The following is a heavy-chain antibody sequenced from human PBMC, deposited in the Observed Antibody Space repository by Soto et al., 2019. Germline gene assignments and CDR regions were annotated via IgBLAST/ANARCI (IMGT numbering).Heavy chain of an antibody. CDR1: GFIFENFG. CDR3: AKNQGVELVPLATVDWFDP. CDR2: ISGSGFKK. D-gene: IGHD1-26*01. Sequence: PGGALRLSCAACGFIFENFGMSWVRQAPGKGLEWISSISGSGFKKYYADSVKGRFTISRDNSKSTVYLELNNLSAEDTAVYHCAKNQGVELVPLATVDWFDPWGQGSVVTVA. J-gene: IGHJ5*02. V-gene: IGHV3-23*01.